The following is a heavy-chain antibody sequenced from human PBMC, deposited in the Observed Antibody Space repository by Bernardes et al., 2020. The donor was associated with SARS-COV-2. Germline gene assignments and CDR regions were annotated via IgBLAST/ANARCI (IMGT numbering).Heavy chain of an antibody. V-gene: IGHV4-59*01. Sequence: SENLSLTCTVSGGPISSYYWSWIRQPPGKGLEWIGYIYYSGSTNYNPSPKSRVTISVDTSKNQFSLKLSSVTAADTAVYYCARDSSGYRSYWYFDLWGRGTLVTVSS. J-gene: IGHJ2*01. CDR1: GGPISSYY. CDR2: IYYSGST. CDR3: ARDSSGYRSYWYFDL. D-gene: IGHD3-22*01.